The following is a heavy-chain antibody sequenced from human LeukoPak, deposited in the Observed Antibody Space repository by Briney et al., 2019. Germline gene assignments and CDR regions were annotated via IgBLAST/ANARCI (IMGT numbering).Heavy chain of an antibody. D-gene: IGHD3-16*01. CDR2: ITNNGGTI. CDR3: AKVSGMATQWGNFDY. J-gene: IGHJ4*02. Sequence: PGGSLRLSCVASGFSFHDYAMHWVRQPPGKGLEWVSLITNNGGTIDYADSVKGRFTISRDNSEDSLYLQMNSLRTEDTAVYYCAKVSGMATQWGNFDYWGQGTLVTVSS. V-gene: IGHV3-43*02. CDR1: GFSFHDYA.